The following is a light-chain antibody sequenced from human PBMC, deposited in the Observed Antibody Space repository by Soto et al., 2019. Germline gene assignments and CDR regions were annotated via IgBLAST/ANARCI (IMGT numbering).Light chain of an antibody. J-gene: IGLJ2*01. CDR2: DDS. V-gene: IGLV3-21*02. CDR3: QVWDSSSDPVV. Sequence: SYELTQPPSVSVAPGQPARITCGGNNIGSKSVHWYQQKPGQAPVLVVYDDSYRPSGIPERFSGSNSGNTATLTISRVEAGDEADYYCQVWDSSSDPVVFGGGTKLTVL. CDR1: NIGSKS.